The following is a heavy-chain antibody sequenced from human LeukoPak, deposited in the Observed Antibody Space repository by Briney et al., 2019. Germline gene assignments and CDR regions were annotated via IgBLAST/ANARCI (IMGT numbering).Heavy chain of an antibody. D-gene: IGHD3-22*01. V-gene: IGHV3-23*01. CDR3: ATITSMRVVLIS. Sequence: GGSLRLSCAASGFTFSSFDMTWVRQAPGKGLEWVSTISVSATNTYYADSVKGRFTISRDNSKNTLYLQMNSLRADDTAVYYCATITSMRVVLISWGQGNLGTVSS. J-gene: IGHJ1*01. CDR2: ISVSATNT. CDR1: GFTFSSFD.